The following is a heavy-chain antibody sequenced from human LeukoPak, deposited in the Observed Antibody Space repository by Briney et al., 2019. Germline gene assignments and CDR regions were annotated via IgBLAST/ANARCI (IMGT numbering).Heavy chain of an antibody. D-gene: IGHD4-11*01. V-gene: IGHV1-46*01. CDR1: GYTFTSYC. CDR3: ARDLGNYVKYGMDV. CDR2: INPSGGST. J-gene: IGHJ6*02. Sequence: GASVNVSCKASGYTFTSYCISWVRQAPGQGLEGMGTINPSGGSTSYAQKFQGRVTMTRDTSTSTVYMELSSLRSEDTAVYYCARDLGNYVKYGMDVWGQGTTVTVSS.